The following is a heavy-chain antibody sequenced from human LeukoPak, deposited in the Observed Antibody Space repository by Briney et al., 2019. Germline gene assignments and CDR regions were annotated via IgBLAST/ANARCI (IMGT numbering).Heavy chain of an antibody. CDR2: IKQDGSAK. J-gene: IGHJ4*02. D-gene: IGHD2-2*01. Sequence: GGSLRLSCAASGFTFSSYGMHWVRQAPGKGLEWVANIKQDGSAKNYVDSVKGRFAISRDNAKNSLYLQMNSLRSEDTAVYYCAKMPDFDYWGQGTLVTVSS. CDR1: GFTFSSYG. CDR3: AKMPDFDY. V-gene: IGHV3-7*03.